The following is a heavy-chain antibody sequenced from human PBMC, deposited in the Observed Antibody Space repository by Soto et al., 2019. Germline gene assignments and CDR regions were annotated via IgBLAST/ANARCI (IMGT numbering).Heavy chain of an antibody. CDR3: ARVKWYSSSSLFSYYFDY. V-gene: IGHV3-53*04. CDR2: IYSGGST. Sequence: GGSLRLSCAASGFTVSSNYMSWVRQAPGKGLEWVSVIYSGGSTYYADSVKGRFTISRHNSKNTLYLQMNSLRAEDTAVYYCARVKWYSSSSLFSYYFDYWGQGTLVTVSS. J-gene: IGHJ4*02. CDR1: GFTVSSNY. D-gene: IGHD6-6*01.